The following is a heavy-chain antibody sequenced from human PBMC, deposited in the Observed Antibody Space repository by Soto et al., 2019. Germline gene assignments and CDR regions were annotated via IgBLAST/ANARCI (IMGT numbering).Heavy chain of an antibody. V-gene: IGHV1-46*01. CDR2: INPSGGST. Sequence: WASVKVSCKASGYTFTSYYMHWVRQAPGQGLEWMGIINPSGGSTSYAQKFQGRVTMTRDTSTSTVYMELSSLRSEDTAVYYCAREEGYYDSSGYSDRYYYYYGMDVWGQGTTVTVSS. D-gene: IGHD3-22*01. J-gene: IGHJ6*02. CDR1: GYTFTSYY. CDR3: AREEGYYDSSGYSDRYYYYYGMDV.